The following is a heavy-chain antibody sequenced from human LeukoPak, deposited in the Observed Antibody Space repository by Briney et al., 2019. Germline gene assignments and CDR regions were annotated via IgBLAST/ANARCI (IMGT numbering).Heavy chain of an antibody. CDR3: VREAHTSGWPNLDY. CDR1: GFTFDDYA. Sequence: GGSLRLSCAVSGFTFDDYAMHWVRQAPGKGLEWVSLISWDGGSTYYADSVKGRFTISRDNAKNTLYLQMNSLRAEDTAVYYCVREAHTSGWPNLDYWGQGTLVTVSS. V-gene: IGHV3-43D*04. J-gene: IGHJ4*02. CDR2: ISWDGGST. D-gene: IGHD6-19*01.